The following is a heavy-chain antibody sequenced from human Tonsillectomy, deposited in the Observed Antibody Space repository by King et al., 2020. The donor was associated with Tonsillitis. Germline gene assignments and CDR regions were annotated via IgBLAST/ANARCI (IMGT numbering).Heavy chain of an antibody. Sequence: QVQLQESGPGLVKPSETLSLTCTVSGGSISSYYWSWIRQPPGKGLEWIGYIYYSGSTNYNPSLKSRVTISVDTSKNQFSLKLSSVTAADTAVYYCAREEYYYNYMDVWGKGTTVTVSS. J-gene: IGHJ6*03. V-gene: IGHV4-59*01. CDR1: GGSISSYY. CDR2: IYYSGST. CDR3: AREEYYYNYMDV.